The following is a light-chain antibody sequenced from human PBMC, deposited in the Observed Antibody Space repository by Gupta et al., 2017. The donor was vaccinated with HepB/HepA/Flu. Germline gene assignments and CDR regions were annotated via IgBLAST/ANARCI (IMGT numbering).Light chain of an antibody. CDR3: CSYAASDWL. Sequence: QSALTQPHSVSGSPGQSVTISCTGTRSDVGGYNSVSWYQQHPGKAPKLIIYGVTKRPSGVPDRFSGSKSGNTAYLTISGLQAEDEADYSCCSYAASDWLFGGGTKVTVL. V-gene: IGLV2-11*01. CDR2: GVT. J-gene: IGLJ3*02. CDR1: RSDVGGYNS.